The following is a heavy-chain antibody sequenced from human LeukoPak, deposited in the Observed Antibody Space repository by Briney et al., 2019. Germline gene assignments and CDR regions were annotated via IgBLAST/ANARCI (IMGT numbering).Heavy chain of an antibody. CDR1: GFTFSSYW. J-gene: IGHJ4*02. CDR2: INSDGSIT. Sequence: PGGSLRLSCAASGFTFSSYWMHWVRQAPGKGLVWVSRINSDGSITSYADSGKGRFTISRDNAKNTLYLQMNSLRAEDTAVYYCGRSGSGITWLDYWGQGTLVAVSS. V-gene: IGHV3-74*01. CDR3: GRSGSGITWLDY.